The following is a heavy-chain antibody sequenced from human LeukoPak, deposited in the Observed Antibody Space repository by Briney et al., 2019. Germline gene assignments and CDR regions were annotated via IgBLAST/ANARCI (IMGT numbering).Heavy chain of an antibody. CDR3: ASAVPAATCFDP. V-gene: IGHV1-69*06. Sequence: SVNLSCKASGGTFSSNAISWVRQAPGQGLERMGGIIPNFGPTNYAQKFPGRVTITANKSTNTAYMELSSLRSEDSAVYYCASAVPAATCFDPWGQGTLVTVSS. CDR2: IIPNFGPT. J-gene: IGHJ5*02. D-gene: IGHD2-2*01. CDR1: GGTFSSNA.